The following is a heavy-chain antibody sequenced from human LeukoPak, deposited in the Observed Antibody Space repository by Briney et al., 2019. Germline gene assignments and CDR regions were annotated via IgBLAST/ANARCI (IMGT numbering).Heavy chain of an antibody. V-gene: IGHV4-59*01. J-gene: IGHJ3*02. CDR1: GGSISSYY. CDR3: ARDRPYDFWSGYSLGSAFDI. CDR2: IYYSGST. Sequence: SETLSLTCTVSGGSISSYYWSWIRQPPGKGLEWIGYIYYSGSTNYNPSLKGRVTISVDTSKNQFSLKLSSVTAADTAVYYCARDRPYDFWSGYSLGSAFDIWGQGTMVTVSS. D-gene: IGHD3-3*01.